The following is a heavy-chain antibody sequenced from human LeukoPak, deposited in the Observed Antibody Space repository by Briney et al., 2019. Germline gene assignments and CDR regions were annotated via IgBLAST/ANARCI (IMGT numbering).Heavy chain of an antibody. V-gene: IGHV3-74*01. Sequence: GGSLRLSCAASGFSFSTTWMHWVRHGPGKGLVWVSRIKSDGSGTSYADSVKGRFTISRDNAKNTLYLQMNSLRDEDTAVYYCTRDWFYRSAHWGQGTMVTVSS. J-gene: IGHJ4*02. CDR3: TRDWFYRSAH. CDR2: IKSDGSGT. D-gene: IGHD3-10*01. CDR1: GFSFSTTW.